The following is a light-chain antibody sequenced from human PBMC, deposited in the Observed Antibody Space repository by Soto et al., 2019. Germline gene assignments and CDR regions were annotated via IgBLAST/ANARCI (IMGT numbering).Light chain of an antibody. J-gene: IGKJ1*01. Sequence: EIVLTQSPGTLSLSPGERAILSCRASQNVNNNYLAWYQQKPGQSPRLLIYGASSRATGIPDRFSGSGFGTDFTLTISRLEPEDFVVYFCQQYGASPWTFGQGTKVEIK. CDR2: GAS. CDR1: QNVNNNY. V-gene: IGKV3-20*01. CDR3: QQYGASPWT.